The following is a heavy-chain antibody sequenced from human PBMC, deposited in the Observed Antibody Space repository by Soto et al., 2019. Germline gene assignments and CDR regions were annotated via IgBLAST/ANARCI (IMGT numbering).Heavy chain of an antibody. CDR2: ISTNGVGT. V-gene: IGHV3-64*01. D-gene: IGHD6-13*01. Sequence: EVQLVESGGGLAQPGGSLRLSCAASGFTLSGYAMDWVRQAPGKGLEYVSGISTNGVGTYYANSVQGRFTISRDNSKNTVYLQMGSLRPEDMAVYYCASRAGQDFYYMDVWGKGTTVTVSS. J-gene: IGHJ6*03. CDR1: GFTLSGYA. CDR3: ASRAGQDFYYMDV.